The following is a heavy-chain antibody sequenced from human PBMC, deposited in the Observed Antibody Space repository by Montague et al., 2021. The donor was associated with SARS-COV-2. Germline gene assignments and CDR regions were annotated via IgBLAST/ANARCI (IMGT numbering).Heavy chain of an antibody. J-gene: IGHJ4*02. Sequence: TLSLTCTVSGASISTGTYYWSWIRQPAGKGLEWIGRIRTTGNTDYNSSLESRVFMSVDTSTNQFSLSLTSVTAADTAVYFCARFGSGTLEFDLWGQGTLVTVSS. CDR2: IRTTGNT. V-gene: IGHV4-61*02. CDR1: GASISTGTYY. CDR3: ARFGSGTLEFDL. D-gene: IGHD6-25*01.